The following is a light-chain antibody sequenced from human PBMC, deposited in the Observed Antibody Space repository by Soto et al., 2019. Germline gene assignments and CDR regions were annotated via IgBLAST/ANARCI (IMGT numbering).Light chain of an antibody. CDR2: GAS. V-gene: IGKV3-20*01. Sequence: EIVLTQSPGTLSLSPVERATLSCRASQSVSSTDLAWYQQKPGQAPRLLIYGASNRATGIPDRFSGSGSGTDFTLTISRLEPEDFAVYYCQQYGGSRWTFGQGTRVDI. CDR1: QSVSSTD. J-gene: IGKJ1*01. CDR3: QQYGGSRWT.